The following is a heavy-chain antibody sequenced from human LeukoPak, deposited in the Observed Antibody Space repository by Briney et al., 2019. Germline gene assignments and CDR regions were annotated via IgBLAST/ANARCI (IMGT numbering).Heavy chain of an antibody. Sequence: SVKVSCKASGGTFSSYAISWVRQAPGQGLEWMGRIIPILGIANYAQKFQGRVTITADKSTSTAYMELSSLRSEDTAVYYCARGRGASGSYYYRPGDAFDIWGQGTMVTVSS. CDR2: IIPILGIA. D-gene: IGHD3-10*01. CDR1: GGTFSSYA. V-gene: IGHV1-69*04. CDR3: ARGRGASGSYYYRPGDAFDI. J-gene: IGHJ3*02.